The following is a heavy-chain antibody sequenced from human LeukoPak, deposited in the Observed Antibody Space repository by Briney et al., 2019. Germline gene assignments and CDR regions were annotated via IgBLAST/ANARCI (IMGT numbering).Heavy chain of an antibody. J-gene: IGHJ4*02. V-gene: IGHV3-23*01. D-gene: IGHD5-12*01. Sequence: GGSLRLSCAASGFTFSGYDMRWVRHAPGQGLEGVSAISGSGGGTYYAATVKGRFTFARDNSKNTLYLQMNSLRAEDTSVYYSAKDQQVAVGHFDYWGQGTLVTVSS. CDR2: ISGSGGGT. CDR3: AKDQQVAVGHFDY. CDR1: GFTFSGYD.